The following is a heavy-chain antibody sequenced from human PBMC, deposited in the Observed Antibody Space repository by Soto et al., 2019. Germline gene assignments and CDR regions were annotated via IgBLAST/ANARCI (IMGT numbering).Heavy chain of an antibody. J-gene: IGHJ6*02. Sequence: SETLSLTCTVSGGSISSGGYYWSWIRQHPGKGLEWIGYIYYSGSTYYNPSLKSRVTISVDTSKNQFSLKLSSVTAADTAVYYCARDSSEIVATIMGGVRWRDYYGMDVWGQGTTVTVYS. CDR2: IYYSGST. CDR3: ARDSSEIVATIMGGVRWRDYYGMDV. D-gene: IGHD5-12*01. V-gene: IGHV4-31*03. CDR1: GGSISSGGYY.